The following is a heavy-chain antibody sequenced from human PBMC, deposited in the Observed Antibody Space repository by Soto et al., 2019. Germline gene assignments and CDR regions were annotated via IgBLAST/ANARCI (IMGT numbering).Heavy chain of an antibody. CDR2: IYYSGST. CDR1: GGSISSYY. CDR3: ARDERDGSYYYGMDV. J-gene: IGHJ6*02. V-gene: IGHV4-59*01. D-gene: IGHD1-1*01. Sequence: SETLSLTCTVSGGSISSYYWSWIRQPPGKGLEWIGYIYYSGSTNYNPSLKSRVTISVDTSKNQFSLKLSSVTAADTAVYYCARDERDGSYYYGMDVWGQGTTVTVSS.